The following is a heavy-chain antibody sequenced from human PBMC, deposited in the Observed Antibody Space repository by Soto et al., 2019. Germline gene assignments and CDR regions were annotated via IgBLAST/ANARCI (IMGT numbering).Heavy chain of an antibody. D-gene: IGHD5-18*01. V-gene: IGHV4-34*01. CDR2: INHSGST. CDR1: GGSFSGYY. Sequence: PSETLSLTCAVYGGSFSGYYWSWIRQPPGKGLEWIGEINHSGSTNYNPSLKSRVTISVDTSKNQFSLKLSSVTAADTAVYYCERRAVHTAMVNGFDYWGQGPLVTVYS. J-gene: IGHJ4*02. CDR3: ERRAVHTAMVNGFDY.